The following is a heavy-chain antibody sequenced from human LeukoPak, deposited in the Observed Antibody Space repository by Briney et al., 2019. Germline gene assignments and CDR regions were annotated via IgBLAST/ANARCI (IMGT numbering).Heavy chain of an antibody. Sequence: GGSLRLSCAASGFTFSSYAMSWVRQAPGKGLEWVSAISGSGGSTYYADSVKGRFTISRDNSKNTLYLQMNSLRAEDSAVYYCAKDDIVVVPAAMRPLDYWGQGTLVTVSS. D-gene: IGHD2-2*01. CDR2: ISGSGGST. CDR1: GFTFSSYA. CDR3: AKDDIVVVPAAMRPLDY. J-gene: IGHJ4*02. V-gene: IGHV3-23*01.